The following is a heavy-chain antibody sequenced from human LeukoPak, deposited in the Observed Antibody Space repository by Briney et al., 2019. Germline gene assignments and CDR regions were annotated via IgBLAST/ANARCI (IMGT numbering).Heavy chain of an antibody. CDR2: ISGSGGST. Sequence: GGSLRLSCEASGFTFSKYAMSWVRQAPGKGLEWVSGISGSGGSTDYADSVKGRFSISRDNSQNTLYLQMNSPRAEDTAVYYCAKRWIAAGATDYWGQGTLVTVSS. V-gene: IGHV3-23*01. CDR1: GFTFSKYA. CDR3: AKRWIAAGATDY. D-gene: IGHD6-13*01. J-gene: IGHJ4*02.